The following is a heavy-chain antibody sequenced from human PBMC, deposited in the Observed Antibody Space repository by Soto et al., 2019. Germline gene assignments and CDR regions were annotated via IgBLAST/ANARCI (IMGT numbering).Heavy chain of an antibody. Sequence: EVALVESGGGLVQPGGSLTLSCAASGFTFSDYDMHWVRQASGKGPEWVAAIGHGYDTYYADSVRGRFTISRDNAKNSFYHQMNRLRVEDTAMFYCASLGALIFWAHGSMVTGSS. D-gene: IGHD7-27*01. CDR1: GFTFSDYD. CDR2: IGHGYDT. J-gene: IGHJ6*01. CDR3: ASLGALIF. V-gene: IGHV3-13*04.